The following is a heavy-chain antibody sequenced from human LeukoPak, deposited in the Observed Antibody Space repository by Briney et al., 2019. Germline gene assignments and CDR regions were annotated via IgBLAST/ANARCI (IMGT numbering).Heavy chain of an antibody. CDR3: ARCYSGWYYFYY. D-gene: IGHD6-19*01. V-gene: IGHV1-69*13. CDR2: IIPIFGAA. J-gene: IGHJ4*02. CDR1: GGTFSSYA. Sequence: SVKVSCKASGGTFSSYAISWVRQAPGQGLEWMGGIIPIFGAANYAQKFQGRVTITADESTSTAYTELSSLRSEDTAVYYCARCYSGWYYFYYWGQGTLVTVSS.